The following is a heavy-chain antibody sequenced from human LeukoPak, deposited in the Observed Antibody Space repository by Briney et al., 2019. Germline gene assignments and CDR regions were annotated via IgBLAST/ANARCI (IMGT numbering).Heavy chain of an antibody. V-gene: IGHV1-18*01. CDR2: LSAYNGNT. D-gene: IGHD1-26*01. J-gene: IGHJ5*02. CDR1: GYTFTSYG. CDR3: AREFSGSYYGDNWFEP. Sequence: EASEKVSCMASGYTFTSYGTCSVRPAPGQRLEWMGCLSAYNGNTNYAQKLQGRVNMTTDTSTSTAYMELRSLRSDDTSVYYCAREFSGSYYGDNWFEPWGQGTLVTVSS.